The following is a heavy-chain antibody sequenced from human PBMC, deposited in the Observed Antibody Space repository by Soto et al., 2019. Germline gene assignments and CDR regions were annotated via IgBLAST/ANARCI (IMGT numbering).Heavy chain of an antibody. D-gene: IGHD5-18*01. V-gene: IGHV3-11*01. CDR2: ISSSGSTI. CDR1: GFTFSDYY. J-gene: IGHJ6*03. CDR3: ARHVVDAHSLGYSYGIWGYMDV. Sequence: GGSLRLSCAASGFTFSDYYMSWIRQAPGKGLEWVSYISSSGSTIYYADSVKGRFTISRDNAKNSLYLQMNSLRAEDTAVYYCARHVVDAHSLGYSYGIWGYMDVWGKGTTVTVSS.